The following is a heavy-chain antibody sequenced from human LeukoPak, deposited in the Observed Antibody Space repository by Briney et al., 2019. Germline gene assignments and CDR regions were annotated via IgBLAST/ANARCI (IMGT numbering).Heavy chain of an antibody. Sequence: ASVKVSCKASGGTFSSYAISWVRQAPGQGLEWMGGIIPIFGTANYAQKFQGRVTITADESTSTAYMELSSLRSEDTAVYYCASGGYSYGYYYYGMDVWGQGTTVTVSS. CDR2: IIPIFGTA. CDR3: ASGGYSYGYYYYGMDV. D-gene: IGHD5-18*01. V-gene: IGHV1-69*13. J-gene: IGHJ6*02. CDR1: GGTFSSYA.